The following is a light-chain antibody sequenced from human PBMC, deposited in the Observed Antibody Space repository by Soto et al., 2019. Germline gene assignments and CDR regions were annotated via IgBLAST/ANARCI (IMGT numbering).Light chain of an antibody. J-gene: IGLJ2*01. CDR3: GTWDSRLSAVV. Sequence: QSVLTQPPSVSAAPGQKVTISCSGSSSNIGNNFVSWYQQLPGTAPKLLIYDNDMRPSGIPDRFSGSKSGTSATLGITGLQTGDEAVYYCGTWDSRLSAVVFGGGTKLTVL. CDR2: DND. V-gene: IGLV1-51*01. CDR1: SSNIGNNF.